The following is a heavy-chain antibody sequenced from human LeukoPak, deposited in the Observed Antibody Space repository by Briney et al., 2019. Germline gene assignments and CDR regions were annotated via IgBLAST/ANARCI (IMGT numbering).Heavy chain of an antibody. V-gene: IGHV1-18*01. CDR3: ARDHCSGGNCNAYYDS. CDR2: ISTYSDKT. D-gene: IGHD2-15*01. CDR1: GYTFTSYG. J-gene: IGHJ4*02. Sequence: ASVKVSCKASGYTFTSYGISWVRQAPGQGLEWMGWISTYSDKTNYVQRLQGRVTMTTDTSTSTAYMELRSLTSDDTAVYYCARDHCSGGNCNAYYDSWGQGALVTVSS.